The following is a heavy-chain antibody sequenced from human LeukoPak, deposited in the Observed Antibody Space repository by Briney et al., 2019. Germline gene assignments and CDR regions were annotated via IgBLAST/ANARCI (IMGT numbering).Heavy chain of an antibody. J-gene: IGHJ3*02. D-gene: IGHD2-21*02. CDR2: INWNGGST. CDR3: ARDSCGGDCYSWGAFDI. V-gene: IGHV3-20*04. Sequence: GGSLRLSCAVSAFTFSTYAMGWVRQAPGKGLEWVSGINWNGGSTGYADSVKGRFTISRDNAKNSLYLQMNSLRAEDTALYYCARDSCGGDCYSWGAFDIWGQGTMVTVSS. CDR1: AFTFSTYA.